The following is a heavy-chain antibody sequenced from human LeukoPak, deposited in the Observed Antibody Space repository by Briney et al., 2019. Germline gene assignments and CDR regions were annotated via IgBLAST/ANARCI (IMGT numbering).Heavy chain of an antibody. CDR2: IYYSGST. D-gene: IGHD3-22*01. Sequence: SETLSLTCTVCGGSISRSSYYWGWIRQPPGKGLEWIGSIYYSGSTYYNPSLKSRVTISVDTSKNQFSLKLSSVTAGDAAVFFCARRCGYYDSGGYSDVDYWLQGTLVTVCS. V-gene: IGHV4-39*01. J-gene: IGHJ4*02. CDR3: ARRCGYYDSGGYSDVDY. CDR1: GGSISRSSYY.